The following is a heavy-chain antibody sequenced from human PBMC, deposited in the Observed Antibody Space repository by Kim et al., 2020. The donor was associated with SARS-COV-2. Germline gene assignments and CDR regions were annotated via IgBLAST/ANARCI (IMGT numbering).Heavy chain of an antibody. CDR1: GGSIRSNNYY. CDR2: IYYSGTT. V-gene: IGHV4-39*01. Sequence: SETLSLTCTVSGGSIRSNNYYWGWIRQPPGKGLEWIGSIYYSGTTYYNPSLKSRVTISVDTSKNQFSLKMSSVTAADTAVYYCARRVATDNYYNYYGLDVWGQGTTVTVSS. D-gene: IGHD5-12*01. J-gene: IGHJ6*02. CDR3: ARRVATDNYYNYYGLDV.